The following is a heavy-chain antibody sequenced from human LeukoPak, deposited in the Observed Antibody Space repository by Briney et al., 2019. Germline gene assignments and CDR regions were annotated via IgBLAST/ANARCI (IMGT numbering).Heavy chain of an antibody. V-gene: IGHV3-33*01. Sequence: GRSLRLSCAASGFTFSSYGMHWVRQAPGKGLEWVAVIWYDGSNKYYADSVKGRFTISRDNSKNTLYLQMNSLRAEDTAVYYCARERSSWTYYYYGMDVWGQGATVTVSS. CDR2: IWYDGSNK. CDR1: GFTFSSYG. D-gene: IGHD6-13*01. CDR3: ARERSSWTYYYYGMDV. J-gene: IGHJ6*02.